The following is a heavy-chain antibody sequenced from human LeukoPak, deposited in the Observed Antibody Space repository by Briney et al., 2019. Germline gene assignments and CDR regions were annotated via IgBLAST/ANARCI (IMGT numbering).Heavy chain of an antibody. J-gene: IGHJ6*03. D-gene: IGHD2-2*03. V-gene: IGHV3-7*01. CDR1: GITFSSCT. CDR2: IKQDGSEK. CDR3: ARDAGYCSSTSCYLVYFMDV. Sequence: GGSLRLSCAASGITFSSCTMDWVRQAPGKGLEWVANIKQDGSEKYYVDSVKGRFTISRDNAKNSLYLQMNSLRAEDTAVYYCARDAGYCSSTSCYLVYFMDVWGKGTTVTVSS.